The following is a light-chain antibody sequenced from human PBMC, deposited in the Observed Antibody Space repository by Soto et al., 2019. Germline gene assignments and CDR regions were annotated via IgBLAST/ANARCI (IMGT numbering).Light chain of an antibody. CDR2: GAS. CDR1: QSVSSN. V-gene: IGKV3-15*01. J-gene: IGKJ1*01. Sequence: EFVLTQSPATLSVSPGERATLSCRSSQSVSSNLAWYQQKSGQAPRLLIYGASTRATGIPARFSGSGSGTEFTLTISSLQSEDFAVYYCQQYNNWPRTFVQGTKVDIK. CDR3: QQYNNWPRT.